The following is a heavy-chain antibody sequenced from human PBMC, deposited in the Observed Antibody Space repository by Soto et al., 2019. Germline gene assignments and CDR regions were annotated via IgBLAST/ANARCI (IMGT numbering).Heavy chain of an antibody. Sequence: SETLSLTCAVYGGSFSGYYWSWIRQPPGKGLEWIGEINHSGSTNYNPSLKSRVTISVDTSKNQFSLKLSSVTAADTAVYYCAMFGGVIPRSGMDVWGQGTTVTVSS. D-gene: IGHD3-16*01. CDR1: GGSFSGYY. V-gene: IGHV4-34*01. J-gene: IGHJ6*02. CDR3: AMFGGVIPRSGMDV. CDR2: INHSGST.